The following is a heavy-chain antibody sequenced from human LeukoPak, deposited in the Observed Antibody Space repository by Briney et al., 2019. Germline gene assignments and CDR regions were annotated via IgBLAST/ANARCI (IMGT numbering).Heavy chain of an antibody. CDR2: ISGDGGST. J-gene: IGHJ4*02. V-gene: IGHV3-43*02. D-gene: IGHD5-18*01. Sequence: GGSLRLSCAASGFTFDDYAMHWVRQAPGKGLEWVSLISGDGGSTYYADSVKGRFTISRDNSKNSLYLQMNSLRTEDTALYYCASFQRGYSYGHPYYFDYWGQGTLVTVSS. CDR3: ASFQRGYSYGHPYYFDY. CDR1: GFTFDDYA.